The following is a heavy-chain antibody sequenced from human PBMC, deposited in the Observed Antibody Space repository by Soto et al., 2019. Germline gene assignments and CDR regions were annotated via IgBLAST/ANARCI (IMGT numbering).Heavy chain of an antibody. CDR2: IRSEVYGGTT. Sequence: GGSLRLSCITSGFTFGDYAWSWVRQAPGKGLEWISFIRSEVYGGTTEYAASVKGRFTISRDDSKNIAYLQMSNLKSEDTAVYYCTRQLFRQTSYPPVSGYYFDYWGPGALLTVYS. CDR3: TRQLFRQTSYPPVSGYYFDY. J-gene: IGHJ4*02. D-gene: IGHD2-15*01. V-gene: IGHV3-49*04. CDR1: GFTFGDYA.